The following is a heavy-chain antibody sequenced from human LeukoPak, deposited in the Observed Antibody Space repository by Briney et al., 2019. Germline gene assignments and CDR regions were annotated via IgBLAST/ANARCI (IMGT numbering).Heavy chain of an antibody. J-gene: IGHJ4*02. D-gene: IGHD1-1*01. Sequence: SETLSLTCTVSGGSISSYYWSWIRQPPGKGLEWIGYIYHSGSTYYNPSLKSRVTISVDRSKNQFSLKLSSVTAADTAVYYCARDRQSGTVDYWGQGTLVTVSS. CDR3: ARDRQSGTVDY. CDR2: IYHSGST. CDR1: GGSISSYY. V-gene: IGHV4-59*12.